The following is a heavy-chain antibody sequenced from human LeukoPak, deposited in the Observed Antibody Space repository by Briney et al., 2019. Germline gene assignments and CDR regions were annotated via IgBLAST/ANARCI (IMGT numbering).Heavy chain of an antibody. CDR3: AKRHGSGIKYFEY. D-gene: IGHD3-10*01. CDR1: GFTFSSYD. V-gene: IGHV3-23*01. CDR2: ITSGGTT. J-gene: IGHJ4*02. Sequence: GGSLRLSCAASGFTFSSYDMSWVRQAPGKGLEWVSTITSGGTTYYADSVKGRFTISRDNSKNTLYLQMNSLRAEDTAIYYCAKRHGSGIKYFEYWGQGTLVTASS.